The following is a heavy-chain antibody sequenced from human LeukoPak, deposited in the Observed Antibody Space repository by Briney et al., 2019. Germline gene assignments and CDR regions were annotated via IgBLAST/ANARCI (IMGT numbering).Heavy chain of an antibody. Sequence: GASVKVPCKASGYTFTSYDINWVRQATGQGLEWMGWMNPNSGNTGYAQKFQGRVTMTRNTSISTAYMELSSLRSEDTAVYYCARTFRRGLRYFDWSPRGAFDIWGQGTMVTVSS. D-gene: IGHD3-9*01. CDR2: MNPNSGNT. CDR3: ARTFRRGLRYFDWSPRGAFDI. CDR1: GYTFTSYD. V-gene: IGHV1-8*01. J-gene: IGHJ3*02.